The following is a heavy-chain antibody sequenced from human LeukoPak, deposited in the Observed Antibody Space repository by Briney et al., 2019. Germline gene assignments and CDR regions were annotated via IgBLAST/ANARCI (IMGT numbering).Heavy chain of an antibody. CDR3: ARDRGGIAAAGDY. V-gene: IGHV3-66*01. J-gene: IGHJ4*02. D-gene: IGHD6-13*01. CDR1: GLTVSSNY. CDR2: ICSGGST. Sequence: PGGSLRLSCAASGLTVSSNYMSWVRQAPGKGLEWVAIICSGGSTYYADSVKGRFTISRDNSKNTLYLQMNSLRADDTATYYCARDRGGIAAAGDYWGQGTLVTVSS.